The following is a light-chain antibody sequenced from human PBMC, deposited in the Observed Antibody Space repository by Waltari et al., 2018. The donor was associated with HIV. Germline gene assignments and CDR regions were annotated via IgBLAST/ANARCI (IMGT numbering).Light chain of an antibody. V-gene: IGLV2-14*01. CDR3: SSISGGTLV. J-gene: IGLJ1*01. Sequence: QSALTQPASMSGSPGQSITISSIRLDRHTDSFFSVSCYQHHPGTAPTLVIYDAASRPAGISSRFSGSPSGNTAFLTISGLQAEDEADFYCSSISGGTLVFGGGTTVTVL. CDR1: DRHTDSFFS. CDR2: DAA.